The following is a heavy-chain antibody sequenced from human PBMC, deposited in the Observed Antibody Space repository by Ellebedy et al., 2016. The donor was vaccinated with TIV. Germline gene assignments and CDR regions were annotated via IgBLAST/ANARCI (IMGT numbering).Heavy chain of an antibody. D-gene: IGHD4-23*01. V-gene: IGHV3-15*01. CDR3: ARWAFARCDY. Sequence: GESLKISXAASGFTFSNAYMSWVRQAPGKGLEWVGRIKRNADGGTADYGAPVKGRFTISRDDSKDTLYLQMSSLKTEDTAVYYCARWAFARCDYWGQGSLVTVFS. CDR1: GFTFSNAY. CDR2: IKRNADGGTA. J-gene: IGHJ4*02.